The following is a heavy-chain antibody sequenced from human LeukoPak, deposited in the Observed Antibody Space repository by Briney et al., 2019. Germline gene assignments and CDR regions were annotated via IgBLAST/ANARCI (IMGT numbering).Heavy chain of an antibody. CDR2: ISSSSTYI. J-gene: IGHJ4*02. D-gene: IGHD3-22*01. Sequence: PGGSLRLSCAASGFTFSSYSMNWVRQAPGKGLEWVSSISSSSTYIYYADSVKGRFTISRDNAKNSLYLQMNSLRAEDTAVYYCARVAYDSSGYYGDWGQGTLVTVSS. CDR1: GFTFSSYS. CDR3: ARVAYDSSGYYGD. V-gene: IGHV3-21*01.